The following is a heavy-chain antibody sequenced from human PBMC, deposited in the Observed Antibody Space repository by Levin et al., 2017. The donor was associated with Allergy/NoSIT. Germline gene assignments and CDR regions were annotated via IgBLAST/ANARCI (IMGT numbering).Heavy chain of an antibody. D-gene: IGHD6-13*01. Sequence: LSLTCAASGFTFSSSSMNWVRQAPGKGLEWVSSISSSSSYIYYADSVKGRFTISRDNAKNSLYLQMNSLGAEDTAVYYCARLAAAGPFDYWGQGTLVTVSS. CDR3: ARLAAAGPFDY. J-gene: IGHJ4*02. CDR1: GFTFSSSS. V-gene: IGHV3-21*01. CDR2: ISSSSSYI.